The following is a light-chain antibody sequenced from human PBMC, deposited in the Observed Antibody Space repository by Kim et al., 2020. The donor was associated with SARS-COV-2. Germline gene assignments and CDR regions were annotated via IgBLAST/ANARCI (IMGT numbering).Light chain of an antibody. V-gene: IGKV1-5*03. CDR3: QHYSGYPWT. CDR2: EAS. J-gene: IGKJ1*01. CDR1: QSISVW. Sequence: ASIGDKVTITCRASQSISVWLAWYQQKPGKAPDLLIYEASSLQTGVPSRFSGSGSGTEFTLTINSLQPDDFAVYYCQHYSGYPWTFGPGTKVDIK.